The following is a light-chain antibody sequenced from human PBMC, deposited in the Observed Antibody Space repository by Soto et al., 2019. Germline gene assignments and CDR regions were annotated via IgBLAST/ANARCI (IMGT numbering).Light chain of an antibody. CDR2: AAS. V-gene: IGKV1-17*01. CDR3: LQHHTFPFT. CDR1: QGISID. Sequence: DIQMTQSPSSLSASVGDRVTITCRASQGISIDLGWYQKKPGRAPKRLIYAASGLQSGVPSRFSGRGSGTEFTLTIRSLQPEDFATYYCLQHHTFPFTFGQGTKLEIK. J-gene: IGKJ2*01.